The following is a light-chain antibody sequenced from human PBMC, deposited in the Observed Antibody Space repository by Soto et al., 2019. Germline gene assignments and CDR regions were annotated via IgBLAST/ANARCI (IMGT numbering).Light chain of an antibody. CDR2: GAS. CDR3: QQYTNWPPIP. CDR1: QGVSRK. J-gene: IGKJ5*01. V-gene: IGKV3-15*01. Sequence: DIFMTQCPASLSVSRGERVTFSWTASQGVSRKLAWYQHKPGQAPRLLISGASTGATGIPARFSGSGSGTEFTLTISSLQSEDFAVYYCQQYTNWPPIPFGEGTRLAI.